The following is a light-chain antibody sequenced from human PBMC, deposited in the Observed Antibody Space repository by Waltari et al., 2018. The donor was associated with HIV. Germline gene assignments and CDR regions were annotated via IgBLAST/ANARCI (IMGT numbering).Light chain of an antibody. CDR1: NIGSKS. V-gene: IGLV3-21*04. Sequence: SYVLAQPPSVSVAPGKTARITWGGNNIGSKSVHWYQQKPGQAPVVVIYYDSDRPSGIPERFSGSNSGNTATLTISRVEAGDEADYYCQVWDSSSDAYVFGTGTKVTVL. J-gene: IGLJ1*01. CDR3: QVWDSSSDAYV. CDR2: YDS.